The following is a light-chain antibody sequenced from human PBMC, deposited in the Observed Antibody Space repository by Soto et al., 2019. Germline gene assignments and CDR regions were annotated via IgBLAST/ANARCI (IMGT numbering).Light chain of an antibody. CDR3: LQHDTYPLT. CDR2: VVS. Sequence: DIQMTQSPSSLSASVGDRVTITCRASQGIRNDLLGWYQQKPGKAPKCLIYVVSSLQSGVPSRFSGSRSWTEFTLTIRSLQPEDFATYDCLQHDTYPLTFGQGTKVEIK. V-gene: IGKV1-17*01. CDR1: QGIRND. J-gene: IGKJ1*01.